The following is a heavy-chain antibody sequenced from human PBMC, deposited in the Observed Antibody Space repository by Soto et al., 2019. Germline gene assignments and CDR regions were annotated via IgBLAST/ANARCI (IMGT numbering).Heavy chain of an antibody. D-gene: IGHD3-22*01. CDR2: IYYSESSHYRGST. CDR1: GDSISSSNCY. J-gene: IGHJ4*02. CDR3: ARGADWAQTYDSSAQVY. V-gene: IGHV4-39*01. Sequence: PSETLSLTCTVSGDSISSSNCYWAWIRQPPGKWLEWIGSIYYSESSHYRGSTYYNPSLKSRVTISVDTSKNQLFLKLSSVTAADTAVYYCARGADWAQTYDSSAQVYWGQGAPVTVSS.